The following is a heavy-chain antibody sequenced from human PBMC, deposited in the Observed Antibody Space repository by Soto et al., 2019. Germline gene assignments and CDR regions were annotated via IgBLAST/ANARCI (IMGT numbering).Heavy chain of an antibody. CDR3: ARGGSEDIVVVVAATGNWFDP. V-gene: IGHV4-34*01. CDR2: INHSGST. CDR1: GGSFSGYY. Sequence: PSETLSLTCAVYGGSFSGYYWSWIRQPPGKGLEWIGEINHSGSTNYNPSLKSRVTISVDTSKNQFSLKLSSVTAADTAVYYCARGGSEDIVVVVAATGNWFDPWGQGTLVTV. J-gene: IGHJ5*02. D-gene: IGHD2-15*01.